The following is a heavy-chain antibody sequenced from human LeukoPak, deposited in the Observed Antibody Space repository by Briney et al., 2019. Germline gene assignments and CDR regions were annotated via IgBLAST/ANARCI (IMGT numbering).Heavy chain of an antibody. CDR1: GYSFTGYW. D-gene: IGHD3-22*01. CDR3: ARQGDDSSGYYYGDY. CDR2: IYPGDSDT. J-gene: IGHJ4*02. Sequence: GESLKISCKGSGYSFTGYWIGWVRQMPGKGLEWMGIIYPGDSDTRYSPSFQGQVTISADKSISTAYLQWSSLKASDTAMYYCARQGDDSSGYYYGDYWGQGTLVTVSS. V-gene: IGHV5-51*01.